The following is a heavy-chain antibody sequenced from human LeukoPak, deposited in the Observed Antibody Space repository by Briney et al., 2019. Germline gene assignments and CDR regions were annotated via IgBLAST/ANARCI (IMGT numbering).Heavy chain of an antibody. J-gene: IGHJ4*02. CDR2: ITRSSNFI. CDR3: ASGLRFDY. V-gene: IGHV3-21*01. CDR1: GFTFSSYS. Sequence: PGGSLRLSCAASGFTFSSYSMIWVRQAPGKGLEWISSITRSSNFIYYADSVKGRFTISRDNAKNSLYLQMDSLRAEDTAVYYCASGLRFDYWGQGTLVTVSS.